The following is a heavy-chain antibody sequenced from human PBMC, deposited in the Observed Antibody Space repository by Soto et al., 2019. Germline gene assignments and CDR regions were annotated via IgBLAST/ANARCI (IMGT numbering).Heavy chain of an antibody. CDR2: INHSGST. CDR3: ARGGGRGYCSSTSCSPGAFDI. CDR1: GGSFSGYY. J-gene: IGHJ3*02. Sequence: LSLTCAVYGGSFSGYYWSWIRQPPGKGLEWIGEINHSGSTNYNPSLKSRVTISVDRSKNQFSLKLSSVTAADTAVYYCARGGGRGYCSSTSCSPGAFDIWGQGTMVTVSS. V-gene: IGHV4-34*01. D-gene: IGHD2-2*01.